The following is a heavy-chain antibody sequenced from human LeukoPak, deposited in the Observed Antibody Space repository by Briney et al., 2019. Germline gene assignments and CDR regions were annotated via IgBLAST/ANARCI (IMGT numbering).Heavy chain of an antibody. J-gene: IGHJ4*02. D-gene: IGHD1-26*01. V-gene: IGHV3-72*01. CDR3: ARAPNSGTLGEDY. CDR1: GFTFSDHY. CDR2: IRNKANIYTT. Sequence: GGSLRLSCAASGFTFSDHYMDWVRQTPGKGLEWVGRIRNKANIYTTEYAASVKGRFTISRDDSKNSLYLQMNSLKTEDTAVYYCARAPNSGTLGEDYWGQGTLVTVSS.